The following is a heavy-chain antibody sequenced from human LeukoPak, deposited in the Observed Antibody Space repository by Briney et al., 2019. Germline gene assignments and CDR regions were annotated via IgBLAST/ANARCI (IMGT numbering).Heavy chain of an antibody. V-gene: IGHV1-18*01. CDR3: ARDTYSSSWSHDAFDI. CDR2: ISAYNGNT. Sequence: GASVTVSCKASGYTFTSYGISWVRQAPGQGLEGMGWISAYNGNTNYAQKLQGRVTMTTDTSTSTAYMELRSLRSDDTAVYYCARDTYSSSWSHDAFDIWGQGTMVTVSS. J-gene: IGHJ3*02. CDR1: GYTFTSYG. D-gene: IGHD6-13*01.